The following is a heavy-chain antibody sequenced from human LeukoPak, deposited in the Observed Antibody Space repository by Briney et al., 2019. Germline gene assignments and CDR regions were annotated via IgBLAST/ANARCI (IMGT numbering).Heavy chain of an antibody. D-gene: IGHD3-22*01. CDR2: IYYSGST. V-gene: IGHV4-39*07. Sequence: ASETLSLTCTVSGGSISSSSCYWGWIRQPPGKGLEWIGSIYYSGSTYYNPSLKSRVTISVDTSKNQFSLKLSSVTAADTAVYYCARGYYYDSSGYPVWFDPWGQGTLVTVSS. CDR3: ARGYYYDSSGYPVWFDP. CDR1: GGSISSSSCY. J-gene: IGHJ5*02.